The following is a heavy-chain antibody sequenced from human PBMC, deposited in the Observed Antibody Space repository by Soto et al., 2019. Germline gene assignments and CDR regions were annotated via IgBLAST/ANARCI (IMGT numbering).Heavy chain of an antibody. J-gene: IGHJ2*01. CDR3: ARAIRGTGTTRGSGYFDL. V-gene: IGHV4-34*01. CDR1: GGSFSGYY. Sequence: QVQLQQWGAGLLKPSETLSLTCAVYGGSFSGYYWSWIRQPPGKGLEWIGEINHSGSTNYNPSLKSRVTISVDTPTNQFSLKLSSVAAADTAVYYCARAIRGTGTTRGSGYFDLWGRGTLVTVSS. CDR2: INHSGST. D-gene: IGHD3-10*01.